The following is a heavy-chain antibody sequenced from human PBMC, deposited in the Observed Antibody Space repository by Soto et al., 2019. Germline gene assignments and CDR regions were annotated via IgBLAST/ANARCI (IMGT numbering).Heavy chain of an antibody. CDR1: GGSISSGGYY. CDR3: ARDLPRGGPYYGGMDV. Sequence: QVQLQESGPGLEKPSQTLSLTCTVSGGSISSGGYYWRWIRQHPGKGLEWIGYIYYSGSNYYNPSLQSRVTISVDTSKTQFSRKLSSVTAADTAVYYCARDLPRGGPYYGGMDVWGQGTTVTVSS. J-gene: IGHJ6*02. CDR2: IYYSGSN. V-gene: IGHV4-31*03. D-gene: IGHD2-15*01.